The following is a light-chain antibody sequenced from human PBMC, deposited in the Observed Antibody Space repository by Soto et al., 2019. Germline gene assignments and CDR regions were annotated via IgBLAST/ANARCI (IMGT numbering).Light chain of an antibody. CDR1: TRDLGVYSY. CDR2: DVT. V-gene: IGLV2-11*01. CDR3: SSYAGSYTWI. J-gene: IGLJ1*01. Sequence: QCALSQPRSVSESRALSLTVSCNGTTRDLGVYSYVSSFQQHPGKAPQLLIYDVTKRPSGVPDRFSGSKSGNTAALTISGLQAEDEAEYFCSSYAGSYTWIFGSGTKVTVL.